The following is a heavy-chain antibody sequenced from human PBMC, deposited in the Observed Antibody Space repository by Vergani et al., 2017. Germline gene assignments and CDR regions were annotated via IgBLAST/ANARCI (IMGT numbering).Heavy chain of an antibody. CDR3: VRTGGLWFGETKDGGWFDP. J-gene: IGHJ5*02. D-gene: IGHD3-10*01. CDR2: IYHTGSA. V-gene: IGHV4-38-2*01. CDR1: GYSITSGYY. Sequence: QVQLLESGPGLLKPSETLSLTCSVSGYSITSGYYWGWIRQPPGRGLEWIGSIYHTGSAYYNPSLKSRVPVSVDTSMNQVSLKLNSVTAADTAVYYCVRTGGLWFGETKDGGWFDPWGQGTLVTVTS.